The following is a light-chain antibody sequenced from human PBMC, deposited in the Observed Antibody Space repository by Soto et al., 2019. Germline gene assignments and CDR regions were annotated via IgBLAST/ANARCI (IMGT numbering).Light chain of an antibody. CDR1: QSLLHSNGYNY. J-gene: IGKJ1*01. CDR2: LGS. CDR3: MQALQTPRT. V-gene: IGKV2-28*01. Sequence: DIVMTQSPLSLPVTPGEPASISCSSSQSLLHSNGYNYLDWYLQKPGQSPQLLIYLGSNRASGVPDRFSGSGTGTDFTLKISRVEAEDVGVYYSMQALQTPRTFGQGTKVEIK.